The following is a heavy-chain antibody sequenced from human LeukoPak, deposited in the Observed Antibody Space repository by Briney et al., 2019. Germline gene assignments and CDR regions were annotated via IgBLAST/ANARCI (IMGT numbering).Heavy chain of an antibody. Sequence: SSGTLSLTCAVPGVSISSSNWWSWVRQPPGKGLEWIGEIYHSGSTYYNPSLKSRVTISVDRSKNQFSLKLSSVTAADTAVYYCARDSPRAAFDIWGQGTMVTVSS. V-gene: IGHV4-4*02. CDR1: GVSISSSNW. J-gene: IGHJ3*02. CDR3: ARDSPRAAFDI. CDR2: IYHSGST.